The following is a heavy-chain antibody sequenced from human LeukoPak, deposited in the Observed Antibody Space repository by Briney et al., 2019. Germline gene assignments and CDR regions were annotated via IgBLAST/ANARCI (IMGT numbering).Heavy chain of an antibody. J-gene: IGHJ4*02. Sequence: GGSLRLSCTPSGFTFSRYAMSWVRQAPGKGLEWVSAISDSGGEAFYADSVRGRLTISRDNFKNTLYLQMNSLRDEDTAVYYCAKPSGSHPNYYFDNWGQGTLVTVSS. D-gene: IGHD1-26*01. CDR2: ISDSGGEA. CDR3: AKPSGSHPNYYFDN. CDR1: GFTFSRYA. V-gene: IGHV3-23*01.